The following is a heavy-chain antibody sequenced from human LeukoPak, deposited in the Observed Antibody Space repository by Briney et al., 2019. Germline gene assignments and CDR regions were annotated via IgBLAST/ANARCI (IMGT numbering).Heavy chain of an antibody. D-gene: IGHD3-22*01. Sequence: GGSLRLSCAASGFTFSSYWVHWVRQAPGKGLVWVSRINSDGSSTSYADSVKGRFTISRDNAKNTLYLQMNSLRAEDTAVYYCARRSSGPLYYYYYYMDVWGKGTTVTVSS. CDR3: ARRSSGPLYYYYYYMDV. J-gene: IGHJ6*03. CDR2: INSDGSST. V-gene: IGHV3-74*01. CDR1: GFTFSSYW.